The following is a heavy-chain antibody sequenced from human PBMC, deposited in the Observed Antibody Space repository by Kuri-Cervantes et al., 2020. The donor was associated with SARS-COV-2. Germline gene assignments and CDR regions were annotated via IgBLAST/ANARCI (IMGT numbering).Heavy chain of an antibody. V-gene: IGHV4-59*08. J-gene: IGHJ6*03. CDR3: ARANYYMDV. Sequence: SETLSLTCTVSGGSISSHYWSWIRQPPGKGLEWIGYIYYSGSTNYNPSLKSRVTISVDTSKNQFSLKLSSVTAADTAVYYCARANYYMDVWGKGTTVNVSS. CDR2: IYYSGST. CDR1: GGSISSHY.